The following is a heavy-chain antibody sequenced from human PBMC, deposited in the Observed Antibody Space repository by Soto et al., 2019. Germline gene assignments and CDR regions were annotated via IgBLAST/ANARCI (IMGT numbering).Heavy chain of an antibody. V-gene: IGHV4-30-4*01. CDR2: IYYSGST. Sequence: PSETLSLTCTVSGGSISSGDYYWSWIRQPPGKGLEWIGYIYYSGSTYYNPSLKSRVTISVDTSKNQFSLKLSSVTAADTAVYYCAREIYNWNYNDYWGQGTLVTVSS. J-gene: IGHJ4*02. CDR3: AREIYNWNYNDY. CDR1: GGSISSGDYY. D-gene: IGHD1-20*01.